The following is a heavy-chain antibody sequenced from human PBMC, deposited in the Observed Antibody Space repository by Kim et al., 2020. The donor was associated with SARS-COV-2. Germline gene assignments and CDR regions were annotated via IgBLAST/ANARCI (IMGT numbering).Heavy chain of an antibody. CDR1: GFMFSDNW. V-gene: IGHV3-7*03. CDR2: IKPDGSER. J-gene: IGHJ4*02. CDR3: ARGQY. Sequence: GSLRLSCAASGFMFSDNWMSWVRQAPGKGLQWVANIKPDGSERYYVDSVKGRFTISRDNAKNSLYLQMNSLRAEDTAVYYCARGQYWGQGTLVTVSS.